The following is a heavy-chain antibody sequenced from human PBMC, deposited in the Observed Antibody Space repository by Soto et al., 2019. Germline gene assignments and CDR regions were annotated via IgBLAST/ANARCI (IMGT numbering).Heavy chain of an antibody. CDR3: ARDSSPDYGGNSTKPYYGMDV. J-gene: IGHJ6*02. Sequence: PSVKVSCKASGYTYTSYYRHWVRQAHGQGLEWMGRINPSCGSTSYAQKFQGRVTMTTDTSTSTVYMELSRLRSEDTAVYYCARDSSPDYGGNSTKPYYGMDVWGQGTTVTVSS. CDR2: INPSCGST. D-gene: IGHD4-17*01. V-gene: IGHV1-46*01. CDR1: GYTYTSYY.